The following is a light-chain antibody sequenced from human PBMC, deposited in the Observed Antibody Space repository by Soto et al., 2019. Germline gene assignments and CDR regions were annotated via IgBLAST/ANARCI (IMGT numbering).Light chain of an antibody. CDR2: AAS. CDR3: QQSYSTPFT. V-gene: IGKV1-39*01. J-gene: IGKJ3*01. CDR1: QSISRH. Sequence: DIQMTQSPSSLSASVGDRVTITCRASQSISRHLNWYQQKPGQAPKLLIYAASSLQSGVPSRFSGSGSGTDFTLTISSLQPEDYATYHCQQSYSTPFTFGPGTKVDIK.